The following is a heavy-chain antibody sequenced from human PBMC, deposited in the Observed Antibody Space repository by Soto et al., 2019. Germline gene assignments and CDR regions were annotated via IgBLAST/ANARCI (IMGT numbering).Heavy chain of an antibody. D-gene: IGHD6-19*01. CDR1: GFTFSSYA. CDR3: AKVGSSGWYSEYYYYYGMDV. Sequence: EVQLLESGGGLVQPGGSLRLSCAASGFTFSSYAMSWVRQAPGKGLEWVSAISGSGGSTYYADSVKGRFTISRDNSKNTLYLQMNSLRAEDMAVYYCAKVGSSGWYSEYYYYYGMDVWGQGTTVTVSS. CDR2: ISGSGGST. J-gene: IGHJ6*02. V-gene: IGHV3-23*01.